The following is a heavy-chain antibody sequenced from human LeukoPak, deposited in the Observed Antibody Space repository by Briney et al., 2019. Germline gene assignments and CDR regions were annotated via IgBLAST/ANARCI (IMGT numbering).Heavy chain of an antibody. V-gene: IGHV4-61*01. J-gene: IGHJ4*02. Sequence: PSETLSLTCTVSGGSVSSGSYYWTWIRQPPGKGLEWLGYIYYSGTTNLNPSLKSRVTISVDTSKNQFSLKLSSVTAADTAMYYCARDRLHYDVLTGALQRSFDYWGQGTLVTVSS. CDR2: IYYSGTT. CDR3: ARDRLHYDVLTGALQRSFDY. D-gene: IGHD3-9*01. CDR1: GGSVSSGSYY.